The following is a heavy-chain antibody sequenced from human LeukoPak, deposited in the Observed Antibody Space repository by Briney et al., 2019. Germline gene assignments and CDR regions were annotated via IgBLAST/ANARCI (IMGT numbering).Heavy chain of an antibody. Sequence: GSLRLSCAASGFTFSSYSMNWVRQAPGKGLEWVSAISGSGGSTYYADSVKGRFTISRDNSKNTLYLQMNSLRAEDTAVYYCASYRGYSYGLDYWGQGTLVTVSS. J-gene: IGHJ4*02. CDR3: ASYRGYSYGLDY. CDR2: ISGSGGST. V-gene: IGHV3-23*01. CDR1: GFTFSSYS. D-gene: IGHD5-18*01.